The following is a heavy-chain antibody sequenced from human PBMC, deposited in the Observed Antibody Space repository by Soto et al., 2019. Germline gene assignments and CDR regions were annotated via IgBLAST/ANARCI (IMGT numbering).Heavy chain of an antibody. J-gene: IGHJ6*02. Sequence: SVKVSCKASGGTFSSYAISWVRQAPGQGLEWMGGIIPIFGTANCAQKFRGRVTITADESTSTAYMELSSLRSEDTAVYYCASARGYYYYGMDVWGQGTTVTVSS. CDR3: ASARGYYYYGMDV. CDR1: GGTFSSYA. V-gene: IGHV1-69*13. CDR2: IIPIFGTA.